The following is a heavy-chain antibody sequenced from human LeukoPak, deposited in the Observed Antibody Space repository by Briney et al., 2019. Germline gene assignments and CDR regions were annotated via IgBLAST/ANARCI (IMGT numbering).Heavy chain of an antibody. J-gene: IGHJ4*02. CDR3: ARVWNIAATSPYGPGDY. CDR2: INPNSGGT. V-gene: IGHV1-2*02. D-gene: IGHD5-12*01. Sequence: ASVKVSCKASGYTFTGYYMHWVRQAPGQGLEWMGWINPNSGGTNYAQKFQGRVTMTRDTSISTAYMELSRLRSDDTAVYYCARVWNIAATSPYGPGDYWGQGTLVTVSS. CDR1: GYTFTGYY.